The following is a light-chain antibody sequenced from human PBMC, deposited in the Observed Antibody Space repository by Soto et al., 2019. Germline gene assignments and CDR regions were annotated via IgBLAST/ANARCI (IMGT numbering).Light chain of an antibody. CDR2: DAS. CDR1: QSISSW. CDR3: QQYDHYPIT. J-gene: IGKJ5*01. Sequence: DIQMTQSPSTLSASLGDRVTITCRARQSISSWLAWYQQKPGKAPKLLIYDASSLESGVPSRFSGSGSGTEFTLTISSLQPDDSASYYCQQYDHYPITFGQGTRLEI. V-gene: IGKV1-5*01.